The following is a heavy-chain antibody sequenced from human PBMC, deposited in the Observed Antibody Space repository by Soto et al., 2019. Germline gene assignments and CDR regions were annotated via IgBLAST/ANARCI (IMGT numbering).Heavy chain of an antibody. CDR1: GYTFTSYA. Sequence: QVQLVQSGAAVKKPGASVKVSCKASGYTFTSYAMHWVRQAPGQRLEWMGWINAGNGNTKYSQKFQGRVTITRDTSASTAYMELSSLRSEDTAVYYCARDQHRIAMVRGVISRYNWFDPWGQGTLVTVSS. CDR3: ARDQHRIAMVRGVISRYNWFDP. D-gene: IGHD3-10*01. V-gene: IGHV1-3*01. CDR2: INAGNGNT. J-gene: IGHJ5*02.